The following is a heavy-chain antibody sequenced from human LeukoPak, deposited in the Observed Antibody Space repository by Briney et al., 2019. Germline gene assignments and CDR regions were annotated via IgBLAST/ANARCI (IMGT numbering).Heavy chain of an antibody. CDR3: AKDPNGIAAAGNY. J-gene: IGHJ4*02. CDR1: GFTFSSYG. V-gene: IGHV3-30*18. Sequence: GGSLRLSCAASGFTFSSYGMHWVRQAPGKGLEWVAVISYDGSNKYYADSVKSRFTISRDNSKNTLCLQMNSLRAEDTAVYYCAKDPNGIAAAGNYWGQGTLVTVSS. CDR2: ISYDGSNK. D-gene: IGHD6-13*01.